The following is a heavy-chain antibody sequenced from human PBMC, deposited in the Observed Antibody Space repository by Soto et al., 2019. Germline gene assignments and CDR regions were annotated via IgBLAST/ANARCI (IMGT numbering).Heavy chain of an antibody. Sequence: GGSLRLSCAAFGFTFSSYWMHWVRQAPGKGLVWVSRINSDGSSTSYADSLKGRITISRDNAKNSLFLQMNSLRAEDTAVYYCVRSGTARLLRHSWFDTWGQGTLVTVSS. D-gene: IGHD2-21*01. V-gene: IGHV3-74*01. CDR3: VRSGTARLLRHSWFDT. CDR2: INSDGSST. J-gene: IGHJ5*02. CDR1: GFTFSSYW.